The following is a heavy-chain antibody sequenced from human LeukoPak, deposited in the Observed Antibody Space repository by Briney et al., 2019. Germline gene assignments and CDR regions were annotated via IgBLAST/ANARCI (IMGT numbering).Heavy chain of an antibody. J-gene: IGHJ6*03. V-gene: IGHV4-61*02. CDR2: IHTSGST. D-gene: IGHD5-18*01. CDR1: GGSISSGSYY. CDR3: ARSDRRVDTTMVDYYYYYYMDV. Sequence: PSETLSLTCTVSGGSISSGSYYWNWIRQPAGKGLEWIGRIHTSGSTNYNPSLKSRVAMSVDTSKKQFSLKLSSVTAADTAVYYCARSDRRVDTTMVDYYYYYYMDVWGKGTTVTVSS.